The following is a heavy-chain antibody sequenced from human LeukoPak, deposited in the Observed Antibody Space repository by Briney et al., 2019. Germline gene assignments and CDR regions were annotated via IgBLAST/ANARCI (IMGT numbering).Heavy chain of an antibody. Sequence: QPGGSLRLSCSASGFTFSSHVMHWVRQAPGKGLEYVSAISYNGGNTYYADSVKGRFTISRDNSKNTLYLQMNSLRAEDTAIYYCAKDDYYRSSDYWGQGTLVTVSS. J-gene: IGHJ4*02. CDR1: GFTFSSHV. CDR3: AKDDYYRSSDY. CDR2: ISYNGGNT. V-gene: IGHV3-64*04. D-gene: IGHD3-22*01.